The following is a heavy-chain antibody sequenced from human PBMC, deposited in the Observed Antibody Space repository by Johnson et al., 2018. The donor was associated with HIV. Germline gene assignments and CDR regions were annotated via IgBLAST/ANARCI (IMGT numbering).Heavy chain of an antibody. CDR3: ARDESGYDEGFDAFDI. CDR1: GFTFSDYY. J-gene: IGHJ3*02. V-gene: IGHV3-11*04. CDR2: ISSSGNTI. D-gene: IGHD5-12*01. Sequence: VQLVESGGGLVQPGGSLRLSCAASGFTFSDYYMSWIRQAPGKGLAWVSYISSSGNTIYYADSVKGRFTISRDNAKNSLYLQMNSLRVEDTAVYYCARDESGYDEGFDAFDIWGQGTMVTVSS.